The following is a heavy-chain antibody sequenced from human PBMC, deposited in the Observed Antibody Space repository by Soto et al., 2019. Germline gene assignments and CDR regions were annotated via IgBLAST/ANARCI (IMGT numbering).Heavy chain of an antibody. V-gene: IGHV3-11*04. D-gene: IGHD4-17*01. CDR2: ISSSGSTI. CDR1: GFTFSDYY. Sequence: GGSLRLSCAASGFTFSDYYMSWIRQAPGKGLEWVSYISSSGSTIYYADSVKGRFTISRDNAKNSLYLQMNSLRAEDTAVYYCAKDQYGDYSSKLEYYYYGMDVWGQGTTVTVSS. CDR3: AKDQYGDYSSKLEYYYYGMDV. J-gene: IGHJ6*02.